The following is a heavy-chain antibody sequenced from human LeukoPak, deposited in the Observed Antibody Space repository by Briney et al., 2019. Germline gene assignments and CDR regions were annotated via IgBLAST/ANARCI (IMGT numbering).Heavy chain of an antibody. CDR1: GFTFSSYG. V-gene: IGHV3-30*02. D-gene: IGHD3-3*01. J-gene: IGHJ4*02. CDR3: EKGGDFWSGDYPEGVDY. CDR2: IRYDGSNK. Sequence: GGSLRLSCAASGFTFSSYGKHWVRQAPGKGPEWVAFIRYDGSNKYYADSVKGRFTISRDNSKNTLYLQMNSLRAEDTAVYYCEKGGDFWSGDYPEGVDYWGQGTLVTVSS.